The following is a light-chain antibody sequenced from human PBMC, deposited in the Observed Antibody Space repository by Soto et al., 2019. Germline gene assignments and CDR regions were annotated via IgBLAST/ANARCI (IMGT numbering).Light chain of an antibody. CDR2: GAS. CDR3: QQYGSFTWT. Sequence: EIVLTQSPGTLSLSPGGRATLSFRSSQSVSISYLAWYQQKPGQAPRLLIYGASSRATGIPDRFSGSGSGTDFTLTISRLEPEDFAVYYCQQYGSFTWTFGQGTKVDIK. J-gene: IGKJ1*01. V-gene: IGKV3-20*01. CDR1: QSVSISY.